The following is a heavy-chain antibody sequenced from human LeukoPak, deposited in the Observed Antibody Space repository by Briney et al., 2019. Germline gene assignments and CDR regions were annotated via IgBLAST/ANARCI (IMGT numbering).Heavy chain of an antibody. Sequence: PGGSLRLSCAASGFTFSSYAMSWVRQAPGKGLEWVSAISGSGGSTYYADSVKGRFTISRGNSKNTLYLQMNSLRAEDTAVYYCAKDLRFLEWLFPNFDSWGQGTLVTVSS. J-gene: IGHJ4*02. D-gene: IGHD3-3*01. CDR3: AKDLRFLEWLFPNFDS. V-gene: IGHV3-23*01. CDR2: ISGSGGST. CDR1: GFTFSSYA.